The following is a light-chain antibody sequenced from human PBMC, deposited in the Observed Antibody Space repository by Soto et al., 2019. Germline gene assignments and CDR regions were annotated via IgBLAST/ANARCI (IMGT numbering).Light chain of an antibody. CDR2: AAS. V-gene: IGKV1-39*01. CDR3: QQSYSTPRT. Sequence: DIQMTQSPSSLSASVGDRVPITCRASQSISSYLNWYQQKPGKAPKLLIYAASSLQSGVPSRFSASGSGTDFTLTISSLQPEDFATYYCQQSYSTPRTFGQGTKVDIK. CDR1: QSISSY. J-gene: IGKJ1*01.